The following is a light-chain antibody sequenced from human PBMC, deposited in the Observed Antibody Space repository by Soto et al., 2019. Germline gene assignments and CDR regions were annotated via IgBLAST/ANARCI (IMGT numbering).Light chain of an antibody. CDR1: SSDVGSYNL. J-gene: IGLJ1*01. CDR2: EGS. CDR3: CSYAGSSTFVYV. Sequence: QSALTQPASVSGSPEQSITISCTGTSSDVGSYNLVSWYQQHPGKAPKLMIYEGSKRPSGVSNRFSGSKSGNTASLTISGIQAEDEADYYCCSYAGSSTFVYVFGTGTKVHRP. V-gene: IGLV2-23*03.